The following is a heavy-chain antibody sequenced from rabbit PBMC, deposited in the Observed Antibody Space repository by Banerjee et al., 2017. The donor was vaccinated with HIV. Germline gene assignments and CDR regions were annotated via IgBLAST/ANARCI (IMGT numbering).Heavy chain of an antibody. V-gene: IGHV1S45*01. CDR3: VRDGGWGRLDL. D-gene: IGHD4-1*01. CDR1: GFSFSSRSW. CDR2: MNNGDGST. J-gene: IGHJ3*01. Sequence: QEQLEESGGDLVKPEGSLTLSCKASGFSFSSRSWICWVRQAPGKGLEWIAWMNNGDGSTYYARWAKGRFTVSKASSTTVALQMTSLTAADTATYFCVRDGGWGRLDLWGQGTLVTVS.